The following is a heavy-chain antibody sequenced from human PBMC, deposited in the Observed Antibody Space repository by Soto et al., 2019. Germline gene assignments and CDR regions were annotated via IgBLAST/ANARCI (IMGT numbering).Heavy chain of an antibody. V-gene: IGHV4-4*02. CDR1: GGSVTSKNW. Sequence: QVQLLESGPGLVKPSGTLSLTCVVSGGSVTSKNWWWSWVRLSPGERPEWIGQVYYTGSIKYNPSLQSRATSSLYKSKNLLSLNLTTVTAAYTALYYCAKLTGIKIPDSPSTCPFAMEVCGQGTTVIVAS. CDR3: AKLTGIKIPDSPSTCPFAMEV. J-gene: IGHJ6*02. CDR2: VYYTGSI. D-gene: IGHD3-10*01.